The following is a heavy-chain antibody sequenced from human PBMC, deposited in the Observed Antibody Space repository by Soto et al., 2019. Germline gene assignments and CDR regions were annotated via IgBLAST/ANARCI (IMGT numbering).Heavy chain of an antibody. CDR2: ISDSGGRT. Sequence: EVQLLESGGGLVQPGGSLRLSCAASGFSFSSYCMSWVRQAPGKGLEWVSTISDSGGRTYYADSVKGRVTISRDNAKSTPCLQMESLRAVETAVSCGGGGVSGGAWWGRGTLVTVSS. CDR1: GFSFSSYC. D-gene: IGHD3-16*01. V-gene: IGHV3-23*01. CDR3: GGGVSGGAW. J-gene: IGHJ4*02.